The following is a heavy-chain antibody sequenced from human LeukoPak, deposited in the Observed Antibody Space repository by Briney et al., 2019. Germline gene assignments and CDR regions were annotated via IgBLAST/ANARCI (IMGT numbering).Heavy chain of an antibody. J-gene: IGHJ6*02. CDR3: ARDRRYGDYPTSKYYYYGMDV. CDR2: IDSGGST. CDR1: GFTVSNNY. D-gene: IGHD4-17*01. Sequence: PGGSLRLSCAASGFTVSNNYMSWVRQAPGKGLEWVSIIDSGGSTYFADSVKGRFTFSRHNSKNTLYLQMNSLRVEGTAVYYCARDRRYGDYPTSKYYYYGMDVWGQGTTVTVSS. V-gene: IGHV3-53*04.